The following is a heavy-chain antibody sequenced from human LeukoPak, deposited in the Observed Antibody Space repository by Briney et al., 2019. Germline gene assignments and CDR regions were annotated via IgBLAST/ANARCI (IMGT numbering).Heavy chain of an antibody. CDR1: GYPFIAHF. CDR3: VRGTPTPGMDY. D-gene: IGHD3-10*01. CDR2: IDTTTGNP. J-gene: IGHJ4*02. V-gene: IGHV7-4-1*02. Sequence: ASVRVSCKASGYPFIAHFLNWVRQAPGQGLEWMGNIDTTTGNPRYAQDFTGRFVFSLDTSVSTAYLQTTSLKADDTAAYYCVRGTPTPGMDYWGQGTQVTVSS.